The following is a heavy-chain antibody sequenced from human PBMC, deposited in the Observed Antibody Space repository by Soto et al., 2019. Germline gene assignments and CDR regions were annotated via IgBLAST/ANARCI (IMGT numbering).Heavy chain of an antibody. V-gene: IGHV3-23*01. J-gene: IGHJ4*02. CDR1: GFPFSPFG. CDR2: ICGSGGSSNT. CDR3: AGDPRGPDY. Sequence: EVQVLDSGGGLVQPGGSLRLSCAGPGFPFSPFGLSWVRQAPGKGLEWVSGICGSGGSSNTYYADSVQGRFTISRDNSKNPLYLQMNGLRVDDTAVYYCAGDPRGPDYWGPGTLVTVSS.